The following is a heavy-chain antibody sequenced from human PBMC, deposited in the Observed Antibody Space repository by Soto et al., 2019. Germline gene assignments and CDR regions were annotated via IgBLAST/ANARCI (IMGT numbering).Heavy chain of an antibody. CDR1: GGSFSGYY. J-gene: IGHJ6*02. V-gene: IGHV4-34*01. Sequence: QVQLQQWGAGLLKPSETLSLTCAVYGGSFSGYYWSWIRQPPGKGLEWIGEINHSGSTNYNPSLKSRVTISVDTSKNPVSRKLISVTAAVTAVYDCARVVIRGHARYYYGMDVWGQGTTVTVSS. D-gene: IGHD2-21*01. CDR2: INHSGST. CDR3: ARVVIRGHARYYYGMDV.